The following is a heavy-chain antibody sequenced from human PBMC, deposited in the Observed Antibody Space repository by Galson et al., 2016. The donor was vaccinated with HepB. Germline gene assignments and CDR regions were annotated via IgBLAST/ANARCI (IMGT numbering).Heavy chain of an antibody. CDR3: ASGCGRRNYNYYGIEV. CDR1: GFSLRTDGMC. D-gene: IGHD4/OR15-4a*01. J-gene: IGHJ6*02. CDR2: IDWDDDR. V-gene: IGHV2-70*11. Sequence: PALVKPTQALTVTCTFAGFSLRTDGMCVNWVRQTPGKALEWLGRIDWDDDRYFSTSLRTRLTLAKDPSINQVVLTMTDMSPVDTGTYYCASGCGRRNYNYYGIEVWGQGISVTVSS.